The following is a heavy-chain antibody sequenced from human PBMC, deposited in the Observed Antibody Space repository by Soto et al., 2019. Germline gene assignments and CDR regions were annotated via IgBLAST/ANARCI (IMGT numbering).Heavy chain of an antibody. CDR3: AKTKWLLLLYFQH. D-gene: IGHD3-22*01. Sequence: ASVKVSCKASGYTFTSYGISWVRQAPGQGLEWMGWISAYNGNTNYAQKLQGRVTMTTDTSTSTAYMELRSLRAEDTAVYYCAKTKWLLLLYFQHWGQGTLVTVSS. CDR1: GYTFTSYG. V-gene: IGHV1-18*01. CDR2: ISAYNGNT. J-gene: IGHJ1*01.